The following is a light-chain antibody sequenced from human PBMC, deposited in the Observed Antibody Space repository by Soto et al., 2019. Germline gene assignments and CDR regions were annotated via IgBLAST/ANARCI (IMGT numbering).Light chain of an antibody. CDR3: SSYTSDNPWV. J-gene: IGLJ3*02. CDR1: SSDVGAYNF. CDR2: EVN. Sequence: QSALTQPASVSGSPGQSITISCTGTSSDVGAYNFVSWYQQHPGKAPKLIIYEVNNRPSGVSNRFSGSKSGNTASLTISGLQPEDEADYYCSSYTSDNPWVFGGGTKVTVL. V-gene: IGLV2-14*01.